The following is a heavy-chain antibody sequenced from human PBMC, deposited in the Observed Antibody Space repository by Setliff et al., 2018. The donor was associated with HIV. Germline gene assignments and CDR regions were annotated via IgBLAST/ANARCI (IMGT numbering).Heavy chain of an antibody. Sequence: SETLSLTCSVSGGSVNSGNYHWAWIRQPAGKGLEWIGHIYTSGSPHYKSSLTSRLTISLDTSRNQFSLKLTSVTAADSATYYCARWVYNSAWSLDYWGHGTLVTVSS. V-gene: IGHV4-61*09. CDR1: GGSVNSGNYH. D-gene: IGHD6-19*01. J-gene: IGHJ4*01. CDR3: ARWVYNSAWSLDY. CDR2: IYTSGSP.